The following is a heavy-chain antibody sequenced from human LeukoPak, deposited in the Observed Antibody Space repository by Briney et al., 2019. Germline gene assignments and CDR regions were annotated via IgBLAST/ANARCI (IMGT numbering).Heavy chain of an antibody. V-gene: IGHV1-8*01. CDR3: ARGAGDTAMVRD. CDR1: GYTFTSYD. CDR2: MNPNSGNT. Sequence: AASVKASCKASGYTFTSYDINWVRQATGQGLEWMGWMNPNSGNTGYAQKFQGRVTMTRNTSISTAYMELSSLRSEDTAVYYCARGAGDTAMVRDWGQGTLVTVSS. D-gene: IGHD5-18*01. J-gene: IGHJ4*02.